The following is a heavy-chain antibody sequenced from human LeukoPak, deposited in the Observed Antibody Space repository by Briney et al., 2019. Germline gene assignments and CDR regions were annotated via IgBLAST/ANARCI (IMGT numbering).Heavy chain of an antibody. J-gene: IGHJ6*02. Sequence: ASVKVSCKASGYTFTSYDINWVRQATGQGLEWMGWMNPNSGNTGYAQKFQGRVTMTRNTSISTAYMELSSLRSEDTAVYYCASYGDYVHGMDVWGQGTTVTVSS. D-gene: IGHD4-17*01. CDR1: GYTFTSYD. CDR2: MNPNSGNT. CDR3: ASYGDYVHGMDV. V-gene: IGHV1-8*01.